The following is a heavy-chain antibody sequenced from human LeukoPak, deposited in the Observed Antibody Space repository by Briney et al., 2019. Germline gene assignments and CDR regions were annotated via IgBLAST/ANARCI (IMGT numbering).Heavy chain of an antibody. CDR3: HPLAYTTN. V-gene: IGHV3-74*01. J-gene: IGHJ4*02. D-gene: IGHD2-2*02. CDR1: GFTFSSRW. CDR2: SKDDGSST. Sequence: GGSLRLSCAVSGFTFSSRWMHWVRQAPGKGLEGVSVSKDDGSSTSYADSVKGRFTVSRDNAKNMLYLQMNSLRDEDTAVYYCHPLAYTTNWGQGALVTVSS.